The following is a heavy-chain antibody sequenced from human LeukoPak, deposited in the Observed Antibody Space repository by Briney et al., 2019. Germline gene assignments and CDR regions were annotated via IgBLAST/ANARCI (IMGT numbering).Heavy chain of an antibody. D-gene: IGHD3-10*01. CDR1: GFTFSSLA. CDR3: AKSRITMVRGVITNFDY. V-gene: IGHV3-23*01. CDR2: ISCMGGST. Sequence: GGALRLSCVGWGFTFSSLAMSWVGQCPGNGLDWVSAISCMGGSTYYADSVKGRFTISRDNSKNTLYLQMNSLRAEDTAVYYCAKSRITMVRGVITNFDYWGQGTLVTVSS. J-gene: IGHJ4*02.